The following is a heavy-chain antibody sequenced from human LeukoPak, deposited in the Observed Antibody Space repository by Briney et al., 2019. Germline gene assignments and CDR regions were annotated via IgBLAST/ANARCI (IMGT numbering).Heavy chain of an antibody. CDR1: GSTFAKYW. V-gene: IGHV5-51*01. CDR3: ARRFGERLYSNNDAFDS. CDR2: IYPGDSDT. J-gene: IGHJ4*02. D-gene: IGHD4-11*01. Sequence: GESLKISCQASGSTFAKYWIGWVRQLPGKGLEWMGIIYPGDSDTSYGQSFQGQVTISVEKSSNTAYLQWSRLKASDTAMYYCARRFGERLYSNNDAFDSWGQGTLVTVSS.